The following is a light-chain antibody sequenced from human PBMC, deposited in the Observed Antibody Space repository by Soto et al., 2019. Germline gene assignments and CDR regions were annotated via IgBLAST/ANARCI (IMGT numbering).Light chain of an antibody. Sequence: QSVLTQPPSASGTPGQRVTISCSGSSSNIGSNTVNWYQQLPGTAPKLLIYSNNQRPSGVPDRFSGSKSGTSASLAISGLRSEDEADYYCATWDDSLNGAVFGGGTKVTVL. CDR1: SSNIGSNT. CDR3: ATWDDSLNGAV. J-gene: IGLJ2*01. CDR2: SNN. V-gene: IGLV1-44*01.